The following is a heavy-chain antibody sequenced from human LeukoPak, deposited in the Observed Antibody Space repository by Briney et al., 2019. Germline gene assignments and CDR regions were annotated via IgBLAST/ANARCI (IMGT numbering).Heavy chain of an antibody. V-gene: IGHV4-38-2*01. CDR2: IYHSEST. D-gene: IGHD2-15*01. CDR3: ARLPYCSGGSCYSAGDY. J-gene: IGHJ4*02. CDR1: GYSISSGYY. Sequence: SETLSLTCAVSGYSISSGYYWGWIRQPPGKGLEWIGSIYHSESTYYNPSLKSRVTISVDTSKNQFSLKLSSVTAADTAVYYCARLPYCSGGSCYSAGDYWGQGTLVTVSS.